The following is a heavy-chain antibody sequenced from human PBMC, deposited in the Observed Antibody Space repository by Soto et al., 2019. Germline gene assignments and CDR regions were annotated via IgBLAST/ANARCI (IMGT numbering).Heavy chain of an antibody. Sequence: GASVKVSCKASGYTFTSYAMHWVRQAPGQRLEWMGWINADNGNTNYAQKFQGRVTMTTDTSTSTAYMELRSLRSDDTAVYYCATEYSSSSGLSLDYWGQGTLVTVSS. V-gene: IGHV1-3*01. CDR1: GYTFTSYA. CDR3: ATEYSSSSGLSLDY. CDR2: INADNGNT. J-gene: IGHJ4*02. D-gene: IGHD6-6*01.